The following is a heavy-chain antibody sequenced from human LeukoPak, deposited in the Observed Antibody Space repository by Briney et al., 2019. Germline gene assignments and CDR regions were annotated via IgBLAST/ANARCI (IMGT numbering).Heavy chain of an antibody. Sequence: GGSLRLTCLGSGFNFRYFWMSWVRQAPGKGLEWVANINHDGRETYYADSVKGRFIISRDNAKDSLYLQMNSLRAEDAAVYYCAKGYIIAGRQWYLDLWGRGTLVGVSS. CDR3: AKGYIIAGRQWYLDL. J-gene: IGHJ2*01. CDR1: GFNFRYFW. CDR2: INHDGRET. V-gene: IGHV3-7*01. D-gene: IGHD6-13*01.